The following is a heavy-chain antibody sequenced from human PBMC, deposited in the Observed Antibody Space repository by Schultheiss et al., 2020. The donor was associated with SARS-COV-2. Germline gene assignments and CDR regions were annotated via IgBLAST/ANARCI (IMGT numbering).Heavy chain of an antibody. V-gene: IGHV1-69*13. J-gene: IGHJ2*01. CDR1: GGTFSSYA. CDR2: IIPIFGTT. Sequence: SVKVSCKASGGTFSSYAISWVRQAPGQGLEWMGGIIPIFGTTNYAQKFQGRVTITADESTSTAYMELSSLRSEDTAVYYCARDRYDFWSGYVSYWYFDLWGRGTLVTVSP. D-gene: IGHD3-3*01. CDR3: ARDRYDFWSGYVSYWYFDL.